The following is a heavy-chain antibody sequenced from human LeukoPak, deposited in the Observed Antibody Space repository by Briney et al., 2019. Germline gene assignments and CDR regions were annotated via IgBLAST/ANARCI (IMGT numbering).Heavy chain of an antibody. V-gene: IGHV1-46*01. D-gene: IGHD2-2*01. Sequence: EASVKVSCKASGYTFTSYYIHWVRHAPGQGLERMGIINPSDGSTSYTQKFQGRVTMTRDTSTSTVYMELSSLRSEDTAVYHCGRGSSTSAYFDYWGQGTLVTVSS. CDR3: GRGSSTSAYFDY. CDR1: GYTFTSYY. CDR2: INPSDGST. J-gene: IGHJ4*02.